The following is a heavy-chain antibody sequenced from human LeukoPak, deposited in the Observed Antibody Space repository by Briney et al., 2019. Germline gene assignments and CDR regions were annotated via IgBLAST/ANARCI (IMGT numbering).Heavy chain of an antibody. Sequence: GGSLRLSCTASGFTFSSYDMNWVRQAPGKGLEWVSYISSSSSTIYYADSVKGRFTISRDNAKNSLYLQMNSLRAEDTAVYYCAKDGYDILTGYYLAPGYWGQGTLVTVSS. CDR3: AKDGYDILTGYYLAPGY. D-gene: IGHD3-9*01. CDR2: ISSSSSTI. V-gene: IGHV3-48*01. CDR1: GFTFSSYD. J-gene: IGHJ4*02.